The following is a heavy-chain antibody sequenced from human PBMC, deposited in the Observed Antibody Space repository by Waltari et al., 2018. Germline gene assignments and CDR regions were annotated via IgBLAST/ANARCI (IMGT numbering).Heavy chain of an antibody. CDR1: GYTFSSYA. V-gene: IGHV1-18*01. CDR3: ARPSLEQYYYHGMDV. CDR2: SSAYNGQT. D-gene: IGHD1-1*01. J-gene: IGHJ6*02. Sequence: QVQLVQSGAEVKKPGASVKVSCKASGYTFSSYAISWVGQAPGQGLEWMGWSSAYNGQTNYAEKLQGRVTMTTDTSTSTAHMELRSLRSDDTAVYYCARPSLEQYYYHGMDVWGQGTTITVSS.